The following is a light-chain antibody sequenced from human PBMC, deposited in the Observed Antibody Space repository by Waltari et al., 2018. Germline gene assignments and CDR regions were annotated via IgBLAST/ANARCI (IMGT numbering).Light chain of an antibody. V-gene: IGKV4-1*01. J-gene: IGKJ1*01. Sequence: DIVMTQSPDSLAVSLGERATINCKSSQSVLYSSNDKNYLAWYQQKPRQPPRLLIYWASTRESGVPDRFSGSGSGTDFTLTISSLHAEDVAVYYCQQYYSGPRTFGQGTKVEIK. CDR2: WAS. CDR3: QQYYSGPRT. CDR1: QSVLYSSNDKNY.